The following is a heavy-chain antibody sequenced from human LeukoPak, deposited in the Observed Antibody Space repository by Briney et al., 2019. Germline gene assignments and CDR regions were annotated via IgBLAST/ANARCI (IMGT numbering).Heavy chain of an antibody. D-gene: IGHD3-22*01. CDR1: GYTFTSYD. CDR2: MNPNSGNT. Sequence: ASVKVSCKASGYTFTSYDINWVRQATGQGLEWMGWMNPNSGNTSYAQKFQGRVTMTRNTSISTAYMELSSLRSEDTAVYYCARTTVEYYDSSGYSFDYWGQGTLVTVSS. J-gene: IGHJ4*02. CDR3: ARTTVEYYDSSGYSFDY. V-gene: IGHV1-8*01.